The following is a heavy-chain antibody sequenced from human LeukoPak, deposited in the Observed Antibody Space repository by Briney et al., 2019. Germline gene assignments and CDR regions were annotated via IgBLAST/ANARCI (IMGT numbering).Heavy chain of an antibody. CDR3: ARDYVDYYDSSGYNNWFDP. CDR2: IIPIFGTA. Sequence: GASVKVSCKASGGTFSSYAISWVRQAPGQGLEWMGGIIPIFGTANYAQKFQGRVTITADESTSTAYMELSSLRSEDTAVYYCARDYVDYYDSSGYNNWFDPWGQGTLVTVSS. D-gene: IGHD3-22*01. CDR1: GGTFSSYA. J-gene: IGHJ5*02. V-gene: IGHV1-69*13.